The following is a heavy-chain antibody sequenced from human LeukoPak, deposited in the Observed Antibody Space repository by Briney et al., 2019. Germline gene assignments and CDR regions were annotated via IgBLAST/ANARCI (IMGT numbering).Heavy chain of an antibody. D-gene: IGHD1-26*01. CDR2: IHHSGST. CDR1: GGSFSGYY. V-gene: IGHV4-34*01. CDR3: ARAPLSGTYYTDAFDI. Sequence: SETLSLTCAVYGGSFSGYYWSWIRQPPGKGLEWIGEIHHSGSTDYNPSLKSRVTTSPDESKNQFSLTLTSVTAADTAVYFCARAPLSGTYYTDAFDIWGQGTMVTVSS. J-gene: IGHJ3*02.